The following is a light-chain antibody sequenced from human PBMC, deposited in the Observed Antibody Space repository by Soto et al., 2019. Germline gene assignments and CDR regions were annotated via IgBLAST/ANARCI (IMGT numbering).Light chain of an antibody. CDR3: AAWDDSLNGI. Sequence: QSVLTQPPSASGTPGQRVTISCSGSSSNIGSNTVNWYQQLPGTAPKLLIYSNNQRPSGVPDRFSGSKSGTSAPLAISGLQSEDEADYYCAAWDDSLNGIFGTGTKLTVL. J-gene: IGLJ1*01. CDR1: SSNIGSNT. CDR2: SNN. V-gene: IGLV1-44*01.